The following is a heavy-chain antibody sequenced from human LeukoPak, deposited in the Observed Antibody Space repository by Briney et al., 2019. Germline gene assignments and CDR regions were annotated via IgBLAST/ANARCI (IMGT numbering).Heavy chain of an antibody. CDR1: RFTFRDYY. Sequence: PGGSLRLSCAASRFTFRDYYMSWIRQAPGKGLEWVSYISSTGSTIYYADSVKGRFTISRDNAKNSLYLQMNSLRAEDTAVYYCARDPSPSFYYGSGSYYPYNWFDPWGQGTLVTVSS. J-gene: IGHJ5*02. D-gene: IGHD3-10*01. CDR3: ARDPSPSFYYGSGSYYPYNWFDP. V-gene: IGHV3-11*01. CDR2: ISSTGSTI.